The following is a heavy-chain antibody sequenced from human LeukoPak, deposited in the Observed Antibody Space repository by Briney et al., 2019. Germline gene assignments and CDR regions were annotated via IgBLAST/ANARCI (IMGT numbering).Heavy chain of an antibody. CDR2: ISSSGSFI. D-gene: IGHD1-26*01. Sequence: GGSLRLSCAASGFAFSSYAMNWVRQAPGKGLEWVSSISSSGSFIFYTDSLKGRFTISRDNFKNTLYLQMNSLRAEDTAVYYCAKGVGANGLFDYWGQGTLVTVSS. J-gene: IGHJ4*02. CDR1: GFAFSSYA. CDR3: AKGVGANGLFDY. V-gene: IGHV3-21*04.